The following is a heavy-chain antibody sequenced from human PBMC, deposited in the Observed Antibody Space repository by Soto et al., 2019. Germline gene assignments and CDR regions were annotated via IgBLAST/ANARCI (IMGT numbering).Heavy chain of an antibody. CDR3: AKGGTRQEYYDIWAGYYYYYGMDV. D-gene: IGHD3-9*01. CDR1: GFTFSSYA. V-gene: IGHV3-23*01. CDR2: ISGSGGST. J-gene: IGHJ6*02. Sequence: GGSLRLSCAASGFTFSSYAMSWVRQAPGKGLEWVSAISGSGGSTYYADSVKGRFTISRDNSKNTLYLQMNSLRAEDTAVYYCAKGGTRQEYYDIWAGYYYYYGMDVWGQGTTVTVSS.